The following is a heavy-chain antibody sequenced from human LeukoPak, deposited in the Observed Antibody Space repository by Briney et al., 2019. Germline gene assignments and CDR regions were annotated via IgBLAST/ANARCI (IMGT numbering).Heavy chain of an antibody. CDR1: GFTFGGYS. Sequence: PGGSLRLSCAAPGFTFGGYSMYWVRQAPGKGLEWVSLIVWDGRSTYYADSVKGRFTISRDNAKNSLYLQMNSLRAEDTAVYYCARSSSYFDLWGRGTLVTVSS. CDR2: IVWDGRST. V-gene: IGHV3-43*01. CDR3: ARSSSYFDL. J-gene: IGHJ2*01. D-gene: IGHD3-10*01.